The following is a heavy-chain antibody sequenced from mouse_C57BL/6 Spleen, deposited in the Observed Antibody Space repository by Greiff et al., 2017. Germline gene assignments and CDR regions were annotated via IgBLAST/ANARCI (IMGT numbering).Heavy chain of an antibody. CDR1: GYTFTDYY. D-gene: IGHD4-1*01. J-gene: IGHJ3*01. CDR3: ARSPNWDGAWFAY. CDR2: IYPGSGNT. Sequence: QVQLQQSGAELVRPGASVKLSCQASGYTFTDYYINWVKQRPGQGLEWIARIYPGSGNTYYNEKFKGKATLTAEKSSSTAYMQLSSLTSEDSAVYFCARSPNWDGAWFAYWGQGTLVTVSA. V-gene: IGHV1-76*01.